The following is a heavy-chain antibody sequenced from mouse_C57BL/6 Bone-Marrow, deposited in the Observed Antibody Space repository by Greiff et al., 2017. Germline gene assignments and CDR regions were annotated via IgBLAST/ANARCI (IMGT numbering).Heavy chain of an antibody. V-gene: IGHV1-55*01. CDR1: GYTFTSYW. CDR2: IYPGSGST. J-gene: IGHJ3*01. CDR3: ARELDYDGAY. D-gene: IGHD6-5*01. Sequence: VQLQQSGAALVKPGASVKMSCKASGYTFTSYWITWVKQRPGQGLEWIGDIYPGSGSTNYNEKFKSKATLTVDTSSRTAYMQLSSLTSEDSSVYYCARELDYDGAYWGQGTLVTVSA.